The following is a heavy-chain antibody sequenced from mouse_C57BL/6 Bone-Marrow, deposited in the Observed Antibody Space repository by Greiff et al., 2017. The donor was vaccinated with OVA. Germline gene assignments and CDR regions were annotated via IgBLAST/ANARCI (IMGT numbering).Heavy chain of an antibody. CDR2: LDPSDSYT. CDR1: GYTFTSYW. CDR3: ARRGKKRGYYFDY. J-gene: IGHJ2*01. D-gene: IGHD2-1*01. V-gene: IGHV1-69*01. Sequence: QVQLQQPGAELVMPGASVKLSCKASGYTFTSYWMHWVKQRPGQGLEWIGELDPSDSYTNYNQKFKGKSTLTVDKSSSTAYMQLSSLTSADSAVYYCARRGKKRGYYFDYWGQGTTLTVSS.